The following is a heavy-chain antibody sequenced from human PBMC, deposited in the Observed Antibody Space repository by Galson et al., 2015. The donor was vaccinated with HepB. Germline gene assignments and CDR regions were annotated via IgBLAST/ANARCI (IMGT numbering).Heavy chain of an antibody. CDR2: INPNSGGT. D-gene: IGHD2-21*01. V-gene: IGHV1-2*02. CDR3: ARSPREYCGGDCYSGLGAFDI. J-gene: IGHJ3*02. Sequence: SVKVSCKASGYTFTGYYMHWVRQAPGQGLEWMGWINPNSGGTNYAQKFQGRVTMTRDTSISTAYMELSRLRSDDTAVYYCARSPREYCGGDCYSGLGAFDIWGQGTMVTVSS. CDR1: GYTFTGYY.